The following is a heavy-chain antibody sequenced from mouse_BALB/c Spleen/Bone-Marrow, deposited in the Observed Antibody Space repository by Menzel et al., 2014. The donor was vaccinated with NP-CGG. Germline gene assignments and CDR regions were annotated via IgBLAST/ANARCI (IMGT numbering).Heavy chain of an antibody. CDR2: IYPGSGGT. CDR1: GYTFTSYW. CDR3: TRSPITTVVAETMDY. Sequence: LQESGSELVRPGASAKLSCKASGYTFTSYWMHWVKQRPGQGLEWIGNIYPGSGGTNYDEKFKNKATLTVDTSSSTAYMQLSSLTSEDSAVYYCTRSPITTVVAETMDYWGQGTSVTVSS. J-gene: IGHJ4*01. D-gene: IGHD1-1*01. V-gene: IGHV1S22*01.